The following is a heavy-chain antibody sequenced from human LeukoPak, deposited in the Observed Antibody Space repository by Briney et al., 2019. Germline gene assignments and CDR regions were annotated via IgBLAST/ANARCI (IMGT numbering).Heavy chain of an antibody. V-gene: IGHV1-69*06. CDR3: ARDSVDSSGWYDY. CDR1: GYTFTGYY. D-gene: IGHD6-19*01. CDR2: IIPIFGTA. J-gene: IGHJ4*02. Sequence: SVKVSCKASGYTFTGYYMHWVRQAPGQGLEWMGGIIPIFGTANYAQKFQGRVTITADKSTSTAYMELSSLRSEDTAVYYCARDSVDSSGWYDYWGQGTLVTVSS.